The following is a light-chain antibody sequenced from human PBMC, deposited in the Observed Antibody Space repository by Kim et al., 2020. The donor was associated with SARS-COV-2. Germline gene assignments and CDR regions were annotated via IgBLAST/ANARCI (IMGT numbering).Light chain of an antibody. CDR3: QHHSTYPIT. J-gene: IGKJ5*01. Sequence: ASVGDRVTSTCRASQSIGGWLAWYQQTPGKAPNLLIYYASSVESGVPSRFSGSGSGTEFTLTISSLQPDDSATYYCQHHSTYPITFGQGTRLEIK. V-gene: IGKV1-5*01. CDR2: YAS. CDR1: QSIGGW.